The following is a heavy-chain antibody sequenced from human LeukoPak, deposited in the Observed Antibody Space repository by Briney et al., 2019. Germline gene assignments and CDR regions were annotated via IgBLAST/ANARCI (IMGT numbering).Heavy chain of an antibody. V-gene: IGHV3-73*01. D-gene: IGHD3-16*01. CDR1: GFTFSGSA. J-gene: IGHJ4*02. CDR3: TSSGGEQLDLFDY. CDR2: IRSKANSYAT. Sequence: GGSLRLSCAASGFTFSGSAMHWVRQASGKGLEWVGRIRSKANSYATAYAASVKGRFTISTDDSKNTAYLQMNSLKTEDTAVYYCTSSGGEQLDLFDYWGQGTLVTVSS.